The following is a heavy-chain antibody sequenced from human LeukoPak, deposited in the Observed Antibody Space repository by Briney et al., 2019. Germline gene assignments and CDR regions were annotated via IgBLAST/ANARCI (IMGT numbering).Heavy chain of an antibody. J-gene: IGHJ4*02. Sequence: PGGSLRLSCAASGFTFSSYNMNWVRQAPGKGLEWGSFISSTSDTIYYADSVKGRFTISRDNAKNSLYLQMNSLRAEDTAAYYCAREEAFDYWGQGTLVTVSS. V-gene: IGHV3-48*01. CDR3: AREEAFDY. CDR1: GFTFSSYN. CDR2: ISSTSDTI.